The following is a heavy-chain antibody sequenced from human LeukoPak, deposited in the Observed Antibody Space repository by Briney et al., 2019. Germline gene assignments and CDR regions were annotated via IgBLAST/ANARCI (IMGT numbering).Heavy chain of an antibody. CDR1: GGSISSYY. CDR2: IYYSGSN. CDR3: ARHVRWRFVYDI. D-gene: IGHD2-8*01. J-gene: IGHJ3*02. Sequence: SETLSLACTVPGGSISSYYWSWIRQTPGKGLEWIGYIYYSGSNNYNPYLKSRVTIPVDKSKNQFSLKLSSVTAADTAVYYCARHVRWRFVYDIWGQGTMVTVSS. V-gene: IGHV4-59*08.